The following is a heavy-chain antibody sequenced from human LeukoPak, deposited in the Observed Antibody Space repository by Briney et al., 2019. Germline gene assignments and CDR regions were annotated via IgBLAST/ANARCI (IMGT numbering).Heavy chain of an antibody. D-gene: IGHD4-17*01. CDR1: GFTVSSNY. J-gene: IGHJ4*02. V-gene: IGHV3-53*01. Sequence: GGSLRLSCAASGFTVSSNYMSWVRQAPGKGLEWVSVIYNDGHGGNTYYADSVKGRFTISRDNSKNTLYLQMNSLRADDTAVYYCARGFSEDYGDYFDYWGQGTLVTVSS. CDR3: ARGFSEDYGDYFDY. CDR2: IYNDGHGGNT.